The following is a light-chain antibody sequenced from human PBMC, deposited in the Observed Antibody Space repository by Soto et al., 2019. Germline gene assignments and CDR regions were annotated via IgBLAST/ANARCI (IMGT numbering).Light chain of an antibody. Sequence: DIQMTQSPSTLSASVGDKVTVSCRASQSVSGWLAWYQQKPGEAPKLLIYDASALPRGVPSRFGGSGSGSEFTLTISNLQADDFATYYCQQYKDSPWTFGQGTKVDIK. CDR3: QQYKDSPWT. J-gene: IGKJ1*01. V-gene: IGKV1-5*01. CDR1: QSVSGW. CDR2: DAS.